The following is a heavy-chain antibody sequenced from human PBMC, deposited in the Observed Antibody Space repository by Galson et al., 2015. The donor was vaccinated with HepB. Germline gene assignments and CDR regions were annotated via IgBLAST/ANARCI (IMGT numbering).Heavy chain of an antibody. D-gene: IGHD3-10*01. CDR2: IRSKAKGSAT. CDR1: GFTFSASG. V-gene: IGHV3-73*01. Sequence: SLRLSCAASGFTFSASGIHWVRQASGKGLEWVGRIRSKAKGSATSYAAPVKGRFRLSRDDSINTLDLQMNSLKTEDTAVYYCSTTYYGPGSTGDYWGQGTLVTVSS. J-gene: IGHJ4*02. CDR3: STTYYGPGSTGDY.